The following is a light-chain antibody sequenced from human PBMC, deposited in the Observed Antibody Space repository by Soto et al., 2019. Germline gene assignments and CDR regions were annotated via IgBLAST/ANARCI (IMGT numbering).Light chain of an antibody. J-gene: IGKJ5*01. CDR3: QQRSNWPIT. CDR1: QSVSSY. CDR2: DAS. Sequence: EIVLTQSPATLSLSPGERATLSCRASQSVSSYLAWYQHKPGQAPRLLIYDASNRATGIPARFSGSGSGTDFTLTISRLEPEDFAVYYCQQRSNWPITFGQGTRLEIK. V-gene: IGKV3-11*01.